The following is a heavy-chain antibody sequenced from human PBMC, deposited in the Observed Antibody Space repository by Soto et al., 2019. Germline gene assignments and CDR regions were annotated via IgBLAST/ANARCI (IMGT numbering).Heavy chain of an antibody. CDR3: ARLVGVAISP. Sequence: SETLSLTCSVSGGSVATGGTYWSWARLLPGKGLQWVGYIYYAGAAYYNPALQSRVTISLDTSENQFSLKLTSVTAADTAVYFCARLVGVAISPWGQGTLVTVS. D-gene: IGHD2-21*01. V-gene: IGHV4-31*03. CDR1: GGSVATGGTY. CDR2: IYYAGAA. J-gene: IGHJ4*02.